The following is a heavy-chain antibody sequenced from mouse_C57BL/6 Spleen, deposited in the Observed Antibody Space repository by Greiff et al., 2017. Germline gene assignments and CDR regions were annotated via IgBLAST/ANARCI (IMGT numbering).Heavy chain of an antibody. D-gene: IGHD1-1*01. CDR2: ISNLAYSI. CDR3: ARQGYYGSSYDWYFDV. Sequence: EVHLVESGGGLVQPGGSLKLSCAASGFTFSDYGMAWVRQAPRKGPEWVAFISNLAYSIYYADTVTGRFTISRENAKNTLYLEMSSLRSEDTAMYYCARQGYYGSSYDWYFDVWGTGTTVTVSS. V-gene: IGHV5-15*01. CDR1: GFTFSDYG. J-gene: IGHJ1*03.